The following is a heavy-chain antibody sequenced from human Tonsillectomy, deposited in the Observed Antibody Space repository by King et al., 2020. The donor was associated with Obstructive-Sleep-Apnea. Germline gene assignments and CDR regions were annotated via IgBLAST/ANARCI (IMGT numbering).Heavy chain of an antibody. V-gene: IGHV3-23*04. D-gene: IGHD5-18*01. CDR1: GFTFSSYA. J-gene: IGHJ6*02. CDR2: ISGSRGST. Sequence: VQLVESGGGLGQPGGSLRLSCAASGFTFSSYAMSWVRQAPGKGLEWVSAISGSRGSTYYADSVKGRFTISRDNSKNTLYLQMNSLRAEDTAVYFCAADYHVDTVMDDDYYYGMDVWGQGTTVTVSS. CDR3: AADYHVDTVMDDDYYYGMDV.